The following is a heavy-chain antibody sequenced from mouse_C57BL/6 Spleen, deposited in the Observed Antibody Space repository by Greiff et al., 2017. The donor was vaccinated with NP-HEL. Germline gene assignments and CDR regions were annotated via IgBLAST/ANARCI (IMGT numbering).Heavy chain of an antibody. Sequence: EVHLVESGGGLVKPGGSLKLSCAASGFTFSSYAMSWVRQTPEKRLEWVATISDGGSYTYYPDNVKGRFTISRDNAKNNLYLQMSHLKSEDTAMYYCARDFDYDPPYAMDYWGQGTSVTVSS. V-gene: IGHV5-4*01. CDR3: ARDFDYDPPYAMDY. CDR2: ISDGGSYT. D-gene: IGHD2-4*01. J-gene: IGHJ4*01. CDR1: GFTFSSYA.